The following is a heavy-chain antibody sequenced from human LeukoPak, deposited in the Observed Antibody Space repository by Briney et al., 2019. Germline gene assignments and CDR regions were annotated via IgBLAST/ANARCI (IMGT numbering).Heavy chain of an antibody. CDR2: IYYSGST. CDR3: ARRTGYSSSWSQGLFDY. D-gene: IGHD6-13*01. J-gene: IGHJ4*02. Sequence: SETLSLTCTVSGGSISSSSYYWGWIRQPPGKGLEWIGSIYYSGSTYYNPSLKSRVTISVDTSKNQFSLKLSSVTAADTAVYYCARRTGYSSSWSQGLFDYWGQGTLVTVSS. V-gene: IGHV4-39*07. CDR1: GGSISSSSYY.